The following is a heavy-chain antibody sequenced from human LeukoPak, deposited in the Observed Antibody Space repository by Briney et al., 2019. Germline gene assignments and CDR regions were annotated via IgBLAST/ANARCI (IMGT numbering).Heavy chain of an antibody. D-gene: IGHD2-15*01. CDR1: GGSISSYY. V-gene: IGHV4-59*01. CDR3: ASDSGGDTGAATLGY. CDR2: IYYSGST. J-gene: IGHJ4*02. Sequence: SETLSLTCTVSGGSISSYYWSWIRQPPGKGLEWIGYIYYSGSTNYNPSLKSRVTISVDTSKNQFSLKLSCVTAADTAVYYCASDSGGDTGAATLGYWGQGTLVTVSS.